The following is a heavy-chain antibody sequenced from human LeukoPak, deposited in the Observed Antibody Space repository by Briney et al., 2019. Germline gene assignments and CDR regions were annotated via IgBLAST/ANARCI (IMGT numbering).Heavy chain of an antibody. Sequence: PGGSLRLSCAASGFTFSSYWMSWVRQAPGKGLEGVANIKQDGSEKYYVDSVKGRFTISRDNAKNSLYLQMNSLRAEDTAVYYCAREGVLYYYYMDVWGKGTTVTVSS. CDR1: GFTFSSYW. V-gene: IGHV3-7*01. CDR2: IKQDGSEK. CDR3: AREGVLYYYYMDV. J-gene: IGHJ6*03.